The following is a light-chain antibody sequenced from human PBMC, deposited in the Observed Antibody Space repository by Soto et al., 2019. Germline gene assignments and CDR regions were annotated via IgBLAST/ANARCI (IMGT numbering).Light chain of an antibody. Sequence: DIVMTQSPAPLSVAPGERVTFSCRASQGVSRKLAWYQHKPGQAPRLLISGASTGATGIPARFSGSGSGTEFTLTISSLQSEDCAIYYCQQYHTWPITFGGGTKVEIK. CDR3: QQYHTWPIT. CDR1: QGVSRK. J-gene: IGKJ4*01. CDR2: GAS. V-gene: IGKV3-15*01.